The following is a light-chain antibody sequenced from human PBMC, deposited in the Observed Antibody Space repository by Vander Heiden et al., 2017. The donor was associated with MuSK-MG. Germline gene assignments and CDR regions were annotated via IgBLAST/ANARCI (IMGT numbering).Light chain of an antibody. Sequence: SNVLPRPPQVSVPPGKTARITCGGNNIGSKSVHWYQQKPGQAPVLVIYYDSDRPSGIPERFSGSNSGNTATLTISRVEAGDEADYYCQVWDSSSDHRVFGGGTKLTVL. CDR1: NIGSKS. J-gene: IGLJ3*02. V-gene: IGLV3-21*04. CDR2: YDS. CDR3: QVWDSSSDHRV.